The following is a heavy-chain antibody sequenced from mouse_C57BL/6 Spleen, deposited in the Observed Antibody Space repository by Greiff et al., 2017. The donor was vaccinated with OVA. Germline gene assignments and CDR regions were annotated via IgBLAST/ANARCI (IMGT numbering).Heavy chain of an antibody. CDR3: TREGGLRYGSSRGYFDV. CDR2: IYPGNSDT. D-gene: IGHD1-1*01. V-gene: IGHV1-5*01. Sequence: EVQLQQSGTVLARPGASVKMSCKTSGYTFTSYWMHWVKQRPGQGLEWIGAIYPGNSDTSYNQKFKGKAKLTAVTSASTAYMELSSLTNEDSAVYYCTREGGLRYGSSRGYFDVWGTGTTVTVSS. CDR1: GYTFTSYW. J-gene: IGHJ1*03.